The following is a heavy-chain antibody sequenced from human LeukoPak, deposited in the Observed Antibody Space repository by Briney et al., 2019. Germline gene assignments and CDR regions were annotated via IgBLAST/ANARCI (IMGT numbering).Heavy chain of an antibody. J-gene: IGHJ4*02. V-gene: IGHV3-23*01. Sequence: GGSLRLSCTASGLTFGSYTMSWVREAPGKGLEWVSGFTATGSRTYYADSVKGRFTISRDSSKNKLYLQMNTLRADDTAGYYSATFMGGGNIYYWGQGALVTVSS. D-gene: IGHD3-16*01. CDR2: FTATGSRT. CDR1: GLTFGSYT. CDR3: ATFMGGGNIYY.